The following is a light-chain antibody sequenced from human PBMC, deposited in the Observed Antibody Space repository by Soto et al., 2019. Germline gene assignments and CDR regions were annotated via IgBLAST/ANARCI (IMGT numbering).Light chain of an antibody. Sequence: DSQKTQTPSSPSSFSASIGAITTIASHDIGNYLNWYQQKPGKAPKLLIYDASSLQSGVPSRFSGSGSGTDFTFTISSLQPEDFATYYCQQYDSLPFTFGQGTRVEIK. V-gene: IGKV1-33*01. CDR3: QQYDSLPFT. CDR2: DAS. J-gene: IGKJ5*01. CDR1: HDIGNY.